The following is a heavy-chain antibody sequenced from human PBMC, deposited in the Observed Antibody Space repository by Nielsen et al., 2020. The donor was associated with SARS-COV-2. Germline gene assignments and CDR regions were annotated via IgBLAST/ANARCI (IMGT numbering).Heavy chain of an antibody. CDR2: MYAGAST. CDR3: ARGVELPHQPPAMDV. J-gene: IGHJ6*02. Sequence: GESLKISCAASGFTFSSYWMHWVRQAPGTGLEWVSLMYAGASTFYADSVKGRFTISRHNAENTVYLQMNSLRTDDTAVYYCARGVELPHQPPAMDVWGQGTTVTVSS. D-gene: IGHD2-15*01. V-gene: IGHV3-53*04. CDR1: GFTFSSYW.